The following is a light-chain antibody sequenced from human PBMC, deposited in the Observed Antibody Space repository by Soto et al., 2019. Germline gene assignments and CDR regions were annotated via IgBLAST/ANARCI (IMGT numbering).Light chain of an antibody. CDR1: SSDVGGYNY. V-gene: IGLV2-8*01. Sequence: QSALTQPPSASGSPGQSVTISCTGTSSDVGGYNYVSWFRQHPGKAPKLMIYEVTKRPSGVPDRFSGSKSGNTASLTVSGLQAEDEADYYCISYAGCNNFVVFGGGTKLTVL. J-gene: IGLJ2*01. CDR2: EVT. CDR3: ISYAGCNNFVV.